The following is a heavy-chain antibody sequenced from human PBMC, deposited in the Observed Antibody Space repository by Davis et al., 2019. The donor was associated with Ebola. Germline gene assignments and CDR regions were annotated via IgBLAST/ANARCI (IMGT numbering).Heavy chain of an antibody. J-gene: IGHJ6*02. D-gene: IGHD3-10*01. CDR3: AREEGYYGSGSYYNVGPNYYYYYGMDV. CDR1: GFTFSNFG. Sequence: GGSLRLSCAVSGFTFSNFGFTWVRQAPGKGLEWISSITASPTDTYYADSVKGRFTISRDNAKNSLYLQMNSLRAEDTAVYYCAREEGYYGSGSYYNVGPNYYYYYGMDVWGQGTTVTVSS. CDR2: ITASPTDT. V-gene: IGHV3-21*01.